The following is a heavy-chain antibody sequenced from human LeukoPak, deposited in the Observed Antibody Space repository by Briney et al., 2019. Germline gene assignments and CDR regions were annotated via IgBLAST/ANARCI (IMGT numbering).Heavy chain of an antibody. V-gene: IGHV3-7*03. CDR1: GFTFSNYW. CDR2: MKQDGSEK. J-gene: IGHJ6*04. Sequence: GGSLRLSCAASGFTFSNYWMSWVRQAPGKGLEWVANMKQDGSEKYYVDSVKGRFTISRENAKNSLYLQMNSLRVEDTAVYYCARKAYAMDVWGKGTTVTVSS. CDR3: ARKAYAMDV.